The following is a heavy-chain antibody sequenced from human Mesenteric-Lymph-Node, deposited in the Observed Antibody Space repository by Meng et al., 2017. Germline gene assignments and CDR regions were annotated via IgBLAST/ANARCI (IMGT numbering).Heavy chain of an antibody. Sequence: ASVKVSCKASGYTFTSYAMHWVRQAPGQRLEWMGWINAGNGNTKYSQKFQGRVTITRDTSASTAYMELSSLRSEDTAVYYCARDSNVDTTMLDAFDIWGQGTMVTVSS. CDR2: INAGNGNT. CDR3: ARDSNVDTTMLDAFDI. D-gene: IGHD5-18*01. J-gene: IGHJ3*02. CDR1: GYTFTSYA. V-gene: IGHV1-3*01.